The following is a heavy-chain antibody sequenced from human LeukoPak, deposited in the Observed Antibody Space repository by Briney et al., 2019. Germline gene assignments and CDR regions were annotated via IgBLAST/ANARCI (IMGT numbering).Heavy chain of an antibody. CDR1: GFTFSGSA. CDR3: AGGRGWYSPDY. Sequence: GGSLRLSCAAPGFTFSGSAMHWVRQASGKGMEWVGRITSKPNSYETVYAASMNGRFTISRDDSKNTAYLQMNSLKTEDTAVYYCAGGRGWYSPDYWGQGTLVTVSS. V-gene: IGHV3-73*01. CDR2: ITSKPNSYET. D-gene: IGHD6-19*01. J-gene: IGHJ4*02.